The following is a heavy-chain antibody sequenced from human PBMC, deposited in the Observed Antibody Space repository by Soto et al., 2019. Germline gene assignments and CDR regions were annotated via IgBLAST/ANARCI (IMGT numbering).Heavy chain of an antibody. CDR1: GGSFSGYY. V-gene: IGHV4-34*01. J-gene: IGHJ5*02. CDR2: INHSGST. D-gene: IGHD6-13*01. CDR3: ASGIAEDQRTNWLDT. Sequence: SETLSLTCAVYGGSFSGYYWSWIRQPPGKGLEWIGEINHSGSTNYNPSLKSRVTISVDTSKNQLSLKLSSVTAADTAVYYCASGIAEDQRTNWLDTWAQRTLVT.